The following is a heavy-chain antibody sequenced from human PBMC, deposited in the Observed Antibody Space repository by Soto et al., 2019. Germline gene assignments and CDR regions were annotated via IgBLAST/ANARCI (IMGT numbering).Heavy chain of an antibody. V-gene: IGHV1-18*01. J-gene: IGHJ4*02. CDR3: ARDWFGVDY. CDR2: INPYNGNT. Sequence: QVQLVQSGAEVKKPGASVKVSCKASGYTFTSYGISWVRQATGQGLEWMGWINPYNGNTNYAQKLQGRVTMTTDTATSTASMELMSLRSDDTAVYYCARDWFGVDYWGKGTLVTVSS. CDR1: GYTFTSYG. D-gene: IGHD3-16*01.